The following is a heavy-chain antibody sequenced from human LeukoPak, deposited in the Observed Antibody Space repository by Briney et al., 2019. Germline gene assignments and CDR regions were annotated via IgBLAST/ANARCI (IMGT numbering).Heavy chain of an antibody. CDR3: ASTTSIAARHNWFDP. J-gene: IGHJ5*02. CDR1: DGSFSGYY. D-gene: IGHD6-6*01. V-gene: IGHV4-34*01. CDR2: INHSGST. Sequence: SETLSLTCAVYDGSFSGYYWSWIRQPPGKGLEWIGEINHSGSTNYNPSLKSRVTISVDTSKNQFSLKLSSVTAADTAVYYCASTTSIAARHNWFDPWGQGTLVTVSS.